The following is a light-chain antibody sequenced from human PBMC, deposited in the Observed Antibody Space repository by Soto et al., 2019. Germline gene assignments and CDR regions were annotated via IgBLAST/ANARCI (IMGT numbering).Light chain of an antibody. Sequence: QSVLTQPRSVSGSPGQSVTISCTGTSSDVGGYDYVSWYQHHPGKAPQLMTYDVNKRPSGVPDRFSGSKSGNTASLTISGLQAEDEADYYCCSYAGSYPYVFGTGTKVTVL. J-gene: IGLJ1*01. CDR2: DVN. CDR1: SSDVGGYDY. CDR3: CSYAGSYPYV. V-gene: IGLV2-11*01.